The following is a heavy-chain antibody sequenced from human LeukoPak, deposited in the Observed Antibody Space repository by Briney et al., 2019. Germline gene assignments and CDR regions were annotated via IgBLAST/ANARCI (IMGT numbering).Heavy chain of an antibody. V-gene: IGHV3-7*01. CDR3: ARVPAYYYDSSGYGDV. D-gene: IGHD3-22*01. J-gene: IGHJ6*04. CDR2: IKGDESDK. CDR1: GFTFSNYW. Sequence: GGSLRLSCVGSGFTFSNYWMSWVRQAPGKGLEWVASIKGDESDKKFVDSVKGRFTISRDNAKNSLYLQMNSLRAEDTAVYYCARVPAYYYDSSGYGDVWGKGTTVTVSS.